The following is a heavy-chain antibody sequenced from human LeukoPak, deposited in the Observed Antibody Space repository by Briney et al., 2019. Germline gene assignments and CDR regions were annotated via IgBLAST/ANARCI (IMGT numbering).Heavy chain of an antibody. CDR2: INHSGST. CDR1: GFSFSSFEM. D-gene: IGHD3-3*01. CDR3: ARGADFWRGYRHYYYYYMDV. V-gene: IGHV4-4*01. J-gene: IGHJ6*03. Sequence: GSLRLSCADSGFSFSSFEMNWVRHPPGKGLEWIGEINHSGSTNYNPSLKSRVTISVDTSKNQFSLKLSSVTAADTAVYFCARGADFWRGYRHYYYYYMDVWGKGTTVTVSS.